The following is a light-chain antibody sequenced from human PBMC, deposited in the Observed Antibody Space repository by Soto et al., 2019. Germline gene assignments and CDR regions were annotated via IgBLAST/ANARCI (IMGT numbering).Light chain of an antibody. CDR3: QQFGSSVT. J-gene: IGKJ5*01. CDR1: QRVSRN. CDR2: RTS. Sequence: EIVMTQSPATLSVSPGERATLSCRASQRVSRNLAWYQQKPGQAPRLLIYRTSTRATGIPDRFSGSGSGTDFTLTISRLEPEDFAVYYCQQFGSSVTFGQGTRLEIK. V-gene: IGKV3-20*01.